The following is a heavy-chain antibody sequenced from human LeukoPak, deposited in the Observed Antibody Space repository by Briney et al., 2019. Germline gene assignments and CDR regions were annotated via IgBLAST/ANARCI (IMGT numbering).Heavy chain of an antibody. CDR2: ITSSSNMI. V-gene: IGHV3-48*02. J-gene: IGHJ4*02. Sequence: PGGSLRLSCVASEFTFSTYSMNCVRQAPGKGLEWLSYITSSSNMIYYADSVKGRFTISRDNAKNTLFLEMNSLRDEDTAVYYCARDRPLSGFDFDYWGRGTLVTVSS. CDR3: ARDRPLSGFDFDY. D-gene: IGHD3-10*01. CDR1: EFTFSTYS.